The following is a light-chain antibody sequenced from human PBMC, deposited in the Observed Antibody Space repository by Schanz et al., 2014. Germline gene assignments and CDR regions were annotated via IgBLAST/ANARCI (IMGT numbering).Light chain of an antibody. J-gene: IGLJ2*01. V-gene: IGLV2-8*01. CDR3: SSYAGSVL. CDR1: SSDVGGYNY. CDR2: DVN. Sequence: QSALTQPPSASGSPGQSVTISCTGTSSDVGGYNYVSWYQQHPGKAPKLMIFDVNQRPSGVPDRFSGSKSGNTASLTVSGLQAEDEADYYCSSYAGSVLFGGGTKLTVL.